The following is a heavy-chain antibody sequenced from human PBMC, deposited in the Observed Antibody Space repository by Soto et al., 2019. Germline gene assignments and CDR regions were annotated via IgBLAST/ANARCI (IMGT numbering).Heavy chain of an antibody. CDR3: ARGGSSSDNGMDV. J-gene: IGHJ6*02. CDR2: ISSRSYTI. D-gene: IGHD6-6*01. CDR1: GVTFSTYS. Sequence: EVKLVESGGDLVQPGGSLRLSCAASGVTFSTYSMNWVRQAPGKGLEWVSYISSRSYTIYYVDSVKGRFTISRDNAKNSLYLQMNSLRDEYTAVYYCARGGSSSDNGMDVRGQGTTVTVSS. V-gene: IGHV3-48*02.